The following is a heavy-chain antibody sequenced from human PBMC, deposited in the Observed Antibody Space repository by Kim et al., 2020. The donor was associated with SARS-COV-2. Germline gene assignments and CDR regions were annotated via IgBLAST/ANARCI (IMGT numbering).Heavy chain of an antibody. J-gene: IGHJ6*02. CDR1: GFTFSSYS. D-gene: IGHD3-22*01. V-gene: IGHV3-21*01. Sequence: GGSLRLSCAASGFTFSSYSMNWVRQAPGKGLEWVSSISSSSSYIYYADSVKGRFTISRDNAKNSLYLQMNSLRAEDTAVYYCARDRKGVDYYDSSGYLVYGMDVWGQGTTVTVSS. CDR3: ARDRKGVDYYDSSGYLVYGMDV. CDR2: ISSSSSYI.